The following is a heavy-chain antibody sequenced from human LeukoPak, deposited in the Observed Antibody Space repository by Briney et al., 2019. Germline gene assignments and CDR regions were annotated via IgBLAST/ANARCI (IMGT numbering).Heavy chain of an antibody. V-gene: IGHV3-53*01. Sequence: PGGSLRLSCAASGSTVSSNYMSWVRQAPGKGLEWVSVIYSGGSTYYADSVKGRSTISRDNSKNTLYLQMNSLRAEDTAVYYCARAVPPVMTFDYWGQGTLVTVSS. CDR2: IYSGGST. CDR1: GSTVSSNY. J-gene: IGHJ4*02. D-gene: IGHD2-21*01. CDR3: ARAVPPVMTFDY.